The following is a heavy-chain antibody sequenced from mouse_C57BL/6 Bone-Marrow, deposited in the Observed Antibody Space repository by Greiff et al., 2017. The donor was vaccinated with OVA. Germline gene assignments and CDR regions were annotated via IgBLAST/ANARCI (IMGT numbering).Heavy chain of an antibody. CDR3: ARQDGNTWFAY. J-gene: IGHJ3*01. Sequence: VQGVESGGGLVQPGGSLKLSCAASGFTFSDYGMAWVRQAPRKGPEWVAFISNLAYSIYYADTVTGRFTISRENAKNTLYLEMSSLRSEDTAMYYCARQDGNTWFAYWGQGTLVTVSA. V-gene: IGHV5-15*01. CDR1: GFTFSDYG. CDR2: ISNLAYSI. D-gene: IGHD2-1*01.